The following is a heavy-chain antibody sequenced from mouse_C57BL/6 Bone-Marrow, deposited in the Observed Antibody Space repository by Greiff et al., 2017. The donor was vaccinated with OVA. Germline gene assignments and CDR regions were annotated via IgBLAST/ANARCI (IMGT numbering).Heavy chain of an antibody. CDR1: AFTFSDFY. J-gene: IGHJ1*03. CDR3: ARDALDSYFDV. CDR2: SRNKANDYTT. V-gene: IGHV7-1*01. Sequence: EVQLVESGGGLVQSGRSLRLSCATSAFTFSDFYMAWVRQAPGKGLVGIAASRNKANDYTTEYSASVKGRFIVSRDTSQSILYLQMNALRAEDTAMYYCARDALDSYFDVWGTGTPVTVSA.